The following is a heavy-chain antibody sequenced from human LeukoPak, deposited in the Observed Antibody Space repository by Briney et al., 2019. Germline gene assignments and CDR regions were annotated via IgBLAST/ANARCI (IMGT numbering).Heavy chain of an antibody. J-gene: IGHJ3*02. Sequence: GGSLRLSCAASGFTFGSYAMSWVRQAPGKGLEWVSAISGSGGSTYYADSVQGRFAISRDNSKNTLYLQMNSLRAEDTAVYYCAKVGIVVVITGASDIWGQGTMVTVSS. D-gene: IGHD3-22*01. CDR2: ISGSGGST. CDR3: AKVGIVVVITGASDI. CDR1: GFTFGSYA. V-gene: IGHV3-23*01.